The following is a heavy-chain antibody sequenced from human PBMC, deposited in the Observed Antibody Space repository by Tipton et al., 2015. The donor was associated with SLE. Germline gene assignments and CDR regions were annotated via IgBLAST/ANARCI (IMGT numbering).Heavy chain of an antibody. CDR1: GGSISSSSYY. CDR3: ARELWLYYCERTAAFDY. J-gene: IGHJ4*02. V-gene: IGHV4-39*07. Sequence: TLSLTCTVSGGSISSSSYYWGWIRQPPGKGLEWVGCIYFSGSTHYNPSLKSRVTISVDTSKNQFSLKLSSVTAADTAVYYRARELWLYYCERTAAFDYRGQVMLVTVS. D-gene: IGHD3-22*01. CDR2: IYFSGST.